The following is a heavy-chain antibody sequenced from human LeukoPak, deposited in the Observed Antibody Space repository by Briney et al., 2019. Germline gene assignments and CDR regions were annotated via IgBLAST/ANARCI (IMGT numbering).Heavy chain of an antibody. Sequence: SETLSLTCTVSGGSISSSSYYWGWIRQPPGKGLEWIGSIYYSGSTYYNPSLKSRVTISVDTSKNQFSLKLSSVTAADTAVYYCARVGLRWDFDYWGQGTLVTVSS. CDR2: IYYSGST. D-gene: IGHD4-23*01. CDR1: GGSISSSSYY. CDR3: ARVGLRWDFDY. J-gene: IGHJ4*02. V-gene: IGHV4-39*07.